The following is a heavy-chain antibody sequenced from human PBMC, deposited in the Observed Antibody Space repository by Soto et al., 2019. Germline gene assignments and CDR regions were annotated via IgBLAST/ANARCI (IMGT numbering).Heavy chain of an antibody. J-gene: IGHJ6*02. Sequence: QVQLQESGPGLVKPSQTLSLTCTVSGGSISSGDYYWSWIRQPPGKGLEWIGYIYYSGRTYYNPSLKSRVTISVDTSKNQFSLKLSSVTAADTAVYYCARVARRGYSYGRYGLSTYGMDVWGQGTTVTVSS. D-gene: IGHD5-18*01. V-gene: IGHV4-30-4*01. CDR3: ARVARRGYSYGRYGLSTYGMDV. CDR1: GGSISSGDYY. CDR2: IYYSGRT.